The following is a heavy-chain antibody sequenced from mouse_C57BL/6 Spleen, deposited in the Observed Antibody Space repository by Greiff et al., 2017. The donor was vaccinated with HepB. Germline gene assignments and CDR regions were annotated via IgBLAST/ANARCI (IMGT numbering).Heavy chain of an antibody. CDR2: IRNKANGYTT. Sequence: DVQLQESGGGLVQPGGSLSLSCAASGFTFTDYYMSWVRQPPGKALEWLGFIRNKANGYTTEYSASVKGRFTISRDNSQSILYLQMNAQGAEDSATYYCARSGYGTWYFDVWGTGTTVTVSS. CDR3: ARSGYGTWYFDV. V-gene: IGHV7-3*01. J-gene: IGHJ1*03. CDR1: GFTFTDYY. D-gene: IGHD1-1*01.